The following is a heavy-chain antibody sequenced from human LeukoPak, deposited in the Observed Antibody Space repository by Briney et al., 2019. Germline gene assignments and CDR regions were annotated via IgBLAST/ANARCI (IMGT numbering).Heavy chain of an antibody. J-gene: IGHJ6*02. V-gene: IGHV3-30*18. Sequence: PGGSLRLSCAASGFTLSGYGMHWVRQAPGKGLEWVAVISYAGSNKYYVDSVKGRFTISRDNSKNTLYLQMNSLRAEDTALYYCAKDSLQWSYFYYGMDVWGQGTTVTVSS. CDR1: GFTLSGYG. CDR3: AKDSLQWSYFYYGMDV. CDR2: ISYAGSNK. D-gene: IGHD4-23*01.